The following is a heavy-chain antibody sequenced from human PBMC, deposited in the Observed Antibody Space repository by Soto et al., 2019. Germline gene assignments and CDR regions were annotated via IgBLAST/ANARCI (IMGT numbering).Heavy chain of an antibody. D-gene: IGHD6-13*01. V-gene: IGHV1-46*01. CDR1: GYTFTSYY. Sequence: GASVKVSCKASGYTFTSYYMHWVRQAPGQGLEGMGIINPSGGSTSYAQKFQGRVTMTRDTSTSTVYMELSSLRSEDTAVYYCARWNGREIAAAGLLIGTPGNFDYWGQGTLVTVS. CDR2: INPSGGST. CDR3: ARWNGREIAAAGLLIGTPGNFDY. J-gene: IGHJ4*02.